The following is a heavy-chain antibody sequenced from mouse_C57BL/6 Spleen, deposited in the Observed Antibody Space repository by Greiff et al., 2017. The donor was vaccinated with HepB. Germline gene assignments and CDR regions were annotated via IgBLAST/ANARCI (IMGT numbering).Heavy chain of an antibody. Sequence: EVKLQESGGGLVKPGGSLKLSCAASGFTFSDYGMHWVRQAPEKGLEWVAYISSGSSTIYYADTVKGRFTISRDNAKNTLFLQMTSLRSEDTAMYYCARDGTYAMDYWGQGTSVTVSS. J-gene: IGHJ4*01. V-gene: IGHV5-17*01. CDR2: ISSGSSTI. D-gene: IGHD1-1*01. CDR3: ARDGTYAMDY. CDR1: GFTFSDYG.